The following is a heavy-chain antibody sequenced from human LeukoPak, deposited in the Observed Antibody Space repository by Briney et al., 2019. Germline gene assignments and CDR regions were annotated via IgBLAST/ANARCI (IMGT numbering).Heavy chain of an antibody. Sequence: PGGSLRLSCAASGLTVSTNYMSWVRQATGKGLEWVSVIYSGGSTYYADSVMGRCTISRDKSNHTLYLQMNSLRAEDTAVYYCATGGRSGVAFESWGQGTLVTVSS. J-gene: IGHJ4*02. CDR1: GLTVSTNY. D-gene: IGHD2-15*01. V-gene: IGHV3-53*01. CDR3: ATGGRSGVAFES. CDR2: IYSGGST.